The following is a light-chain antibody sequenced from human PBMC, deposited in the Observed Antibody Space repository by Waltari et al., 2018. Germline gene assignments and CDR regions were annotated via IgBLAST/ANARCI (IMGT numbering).Light chain of an antibody. J-gene: IGKJ4*01. V-gene: IGKV1-5*01. CDR3: QQYTNWPLT. CDR2: DAY. CDR1: QSISSW. Sequence: DIQMTQSPSTLSASVGDRVTITCRASQSISSWLAWYQQKPGKAPKHLIYDAYSLESGVPSRFSGSGSGTEFTLTISSLQSEDFAVYYCQQYTNWPLTFGGGTKVEI.